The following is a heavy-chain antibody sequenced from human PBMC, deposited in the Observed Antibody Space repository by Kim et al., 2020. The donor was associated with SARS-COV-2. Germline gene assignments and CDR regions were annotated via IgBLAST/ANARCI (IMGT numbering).Heavy chain of an antibody. J-gene: IGHJ6*02. D-gene: IGHD3-10*01. V-gene: IGHV2-70*01. CDR1: GFSLTTSGMC. Sequence: SGPTLVKPTQTLTLTCSFSGFSLTTSGMCVSWIRQPPGKAPEWLALIDWDGETFYSTSLKSRLTISKDTSKNQVVLRMTNMDPVDTATYYCARSGGRFTVIRDVTYCYYGLDVWGQGTTVTVSS. CDR2: IDWDGET. CDR3: ARSGGRFTVIRDVTYCYYGLDV.